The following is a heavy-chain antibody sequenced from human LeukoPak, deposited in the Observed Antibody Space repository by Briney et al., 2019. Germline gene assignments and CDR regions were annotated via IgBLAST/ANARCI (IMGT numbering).Heavy chain of an antibody. CDR1: GFTFSSYA. D-gene: IGHD2-21*02. CDR3: ARVSVVVTGGGMDV. J-gene: IGHJ6*02. CDR2: ISYDGSNK. V-gene: IGHV3-30-3*01. Sequence: GRSLRLSCAASGFTFSSYAMHWVRQAPGKGLEWVAVISYDGSNKYYADSVKGRFTISRDSSKNTLYLQMNSLRAEDTAVYYCARVSVVVTGGGMDVRGQGTTVTVSS.